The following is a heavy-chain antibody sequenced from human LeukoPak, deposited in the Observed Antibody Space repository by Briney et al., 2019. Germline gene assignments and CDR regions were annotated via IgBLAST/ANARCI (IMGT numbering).Heavy chain of an antibody. D-gene: IGHD5-24*01. CDR3: ARGSLWLQLDY. V-gene: IGHV3-30*03. Sequence: PGRSLRLSCAASGFTFSSYGMHWVRQAPGKGLEWVAVISYDGSNKYYADSVKGRFTISRDNSKNTLYLQMNSLRAEDTAVYYCARGSLWLQLDYWGQGTLVTVSS. J-gene: IGHJ4*02. CDR2: ISYDGSNK. CDR1: GFTFSSYG.